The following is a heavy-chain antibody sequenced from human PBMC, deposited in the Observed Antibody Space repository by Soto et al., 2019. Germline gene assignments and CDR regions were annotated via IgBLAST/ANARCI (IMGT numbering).Heavy chain of an antibody. D-gene: IGHD3-22*01. CDR3: AKEAYDSSGYYYGY. J-gene: IGHJ4*02. Sequence: GGSLRLSCAASGFTFSSYAMSWVRQAPGKGLEWVSGIRGSGGSTYYADSVKGRFTISRDNSKNTLYLQMNSLRAEDTAVYYCAKEAYDSSGYYYGYWGQGTLVTVSS. CDR1: GFTFSSYA. V-gene: IGHV3-23*01. CDR2: IRGSGGST.